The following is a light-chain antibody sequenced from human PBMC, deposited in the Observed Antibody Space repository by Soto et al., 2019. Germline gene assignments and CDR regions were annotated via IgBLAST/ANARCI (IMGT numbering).Light chain of an antibody. CDR1: QGISNW. CDR3: QQANSFPST. V-gene: IGKV1-12*02. Sequence: DIQMTQSPSSVSASVGDRVTITCRASQGISNWLAWYQQKPGKAPNLLISAASSLQSGVPSRFSGIGSGTDFTLTISSLQPEDFATYYCQQANSFPSTFGQGTKLEIK. CDR2: AAS. J-gene: IGKJ2*01.